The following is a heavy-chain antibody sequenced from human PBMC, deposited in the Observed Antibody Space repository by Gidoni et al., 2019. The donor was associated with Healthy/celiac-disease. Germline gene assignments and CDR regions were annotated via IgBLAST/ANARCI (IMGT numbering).Heavy chain of an antibody. D-gene: IGHD1-26*01. CDR2: MSSSGSTI. CDR3: ARVWGGSYSFFDY. J-gene: IGHJ4*02. CDR1: GFPISDYY. Sequence: QVQLVESGGGLVKLGGSLRLSCAAPGFPISDYYMSWIRQAPGQGLEWVSYMSSSGSTIYYADSVKGGFTISRDNAKNSLYLQMNSLRAEDTAVYYCARVWGGSYSFFDYWGQGTLVTVSS. V-gene: IGHV3-11*01.